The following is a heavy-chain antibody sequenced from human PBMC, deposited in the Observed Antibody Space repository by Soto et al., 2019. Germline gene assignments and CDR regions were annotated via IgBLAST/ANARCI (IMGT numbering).Heavy chain of an antibody. CDR2: ISAKDGKT. D-gene: IGHD1-7*01. Sequence: QVQLVQSGGEVKMPGASVRISCKASGYRFSSQGITWVRQAPGQGLEWLGWISAKDGKTNYAQRFQDRVTMAADTSTNTAYMELRSLRSDDTAVYYCARDEAEWSDQPENYCNVVGVWGQGTTVTVSA. CDR3: ARDEAEWSDQPENYCNVVGV. J-gene: IGHJ6*01. CDR1: GYRFSSQG. V-gene: IGHV1-18*01.